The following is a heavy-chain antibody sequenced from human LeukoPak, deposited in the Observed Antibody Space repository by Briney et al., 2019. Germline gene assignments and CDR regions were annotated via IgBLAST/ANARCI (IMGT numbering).Heavy chain of an antibody. Sequence: SETLSLTCTVSGGSISSGDYYWSWIRQPPGKGLEWIGYIYYSGSTYYNPSLKSRVTISVDTSKNQFSLKLSSVTAADTAVYYCARQELDWNDGVDYWGQGTLVTVSS. CDR2: IYYSGST. CDR1: GGSISSGDYY. D-gene: IGHD1-1*01. V-gene: IGHV4-30-4*08. CDR3: ARQELDWNDGVDY. J-gene: IGHJ4*02.